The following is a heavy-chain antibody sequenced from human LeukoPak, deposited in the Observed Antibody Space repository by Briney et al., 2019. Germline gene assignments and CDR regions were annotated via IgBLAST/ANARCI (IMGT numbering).Heavy chain of an antibody. CDR3: AREASDIVATIPYFDY. CDR1: GYTFTRYG. D-gene: IGHD5-12*01. Sequence: GASVKVSCKASGYTFTRYGISWVRQAPGQGLXXXXXXXXYNGNTNXXXXXQGRVTMTTDTSTSTAYMELRSLRSDDTAVYYCAREASDIVATIPYFDYWGQGTLVIVSS. V-gene: IGHV1-18*01. CDR2: XXXYNGNT. J-gene: IGHJ4*02.